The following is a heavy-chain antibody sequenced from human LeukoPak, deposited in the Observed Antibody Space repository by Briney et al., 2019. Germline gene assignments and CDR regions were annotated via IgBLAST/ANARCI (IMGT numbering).Heavy chain of an antibody. Sequence: SGGSLRLSCAGSGFTFSSYAMSWVRQSPGKGLEWVSAISDSGDGTYYADSVKGRFTISRDNSKNTLYLQMNSLRAEDTAVYYCAKDREGRRYFDAGWYTGPFDYWGQGTLVTVSS. J-gene: IGHJ4*02. V-gene: IGHV3-23*01. CDR3: AKDREGRRYFDAGWYTGPFDY. D-gene: IGHD3-9*01. CDR2: ISDSGDGT. CDR1: GFTFSSYA.